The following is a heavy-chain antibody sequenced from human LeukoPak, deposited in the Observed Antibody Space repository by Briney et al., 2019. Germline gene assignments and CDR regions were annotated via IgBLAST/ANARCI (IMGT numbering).Heavy chain of an antibody. D-gene: IGHD6-19*01. V-gene: IGHV4-34*01. CDR1: GGSSSGYY. CDR3: ARGFIAVTRYRNYYYGVDV. CDR2: INHSGST. J-gene: IGHJ6*02. Sequence: SETLSLTCAVYGGSSSGYYWSWVRQPPGKGLEWIGEINHSGSTNYNPSLKSRVTISVDTSKNQFSLKLSSVTAADTAVYYCARGFIAVTRYRNYYYGVDVWGQGTTVTVSS.